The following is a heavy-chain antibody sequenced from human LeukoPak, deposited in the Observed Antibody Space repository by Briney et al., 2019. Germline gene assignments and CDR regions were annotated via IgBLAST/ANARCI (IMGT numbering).Heavy chain of an antibody. J-gene: IGHJ3*02. CDR3: ARGYTSPWDRAFDI. Sequence: SGGSLRLSCAASQFTFSSYWMNWVRQAPGKGPEWVANIKQDGSEKYYVDSVKGRFTISRDNAKNSLYLQMNSLRAEDTAVYYCARGYTSPWDRAFDIWGQGTMVTVSP. CDR1: QFTFSSYW. V-gene: IGHV3-7*01. D-gene: IGHD6-19*01. CDR2: IKQDGSEK.